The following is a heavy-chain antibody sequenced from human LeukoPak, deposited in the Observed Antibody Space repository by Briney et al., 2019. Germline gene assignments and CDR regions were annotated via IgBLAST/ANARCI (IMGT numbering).Heavy chain of an antibody. V-gene: IGHV1-18*04. CDR2: ISGYNGDT. CDR3: ARGVQLVDTAMVLDV. D-gene: IGHD5-18*01. Sequence: ASVKVSCKASGYTFNSHGISWVRQAPGQGLEWMGWISGYNGDTNYAQKFQGRVTLTTDRTTSTAYLELRSLRSDDTAVYYCARGVQLVDTAMVLDVWGQGTTVTVSS. CDR1: GYTFNSHG. J-gene: IGHJ6*02.